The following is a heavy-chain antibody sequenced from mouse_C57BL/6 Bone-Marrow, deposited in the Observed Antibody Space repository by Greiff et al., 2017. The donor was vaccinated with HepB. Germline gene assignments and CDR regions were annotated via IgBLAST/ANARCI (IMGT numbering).Heavy chain of an antibody. J-gene: IGHJ3*01. D-gene: IGHD3-2*02. Sequence: QVQLQQSGAELVKPGASVKLSCKASGYTFTSYWMHWVKQRPGRGLEWIGRIDPNSGGTKYNEKFKSKATLTVDKPSSTAYMQLSSLTSEDSAVYYSARKGAAQARAWFAYWGQGTLVTVSA. CDR3: ARKGAAQARAWFAY. CDR2: IDPNSGGT. V-gene: IGHV1-72*01. CDR1: GYTFTSYW.